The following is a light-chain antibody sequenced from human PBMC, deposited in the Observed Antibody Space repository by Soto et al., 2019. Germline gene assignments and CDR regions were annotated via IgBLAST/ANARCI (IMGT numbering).Light chain of an antibody. CDR2: GAS. Sequence: EIVLTQSPGTLSLSPGETATLSCRASQSVSSNNLAWYHQKPGQTPRLLIYGASSRATGIPDRFSGSGSGTDLTLTISRLEPEDFAVYYCQQYDNSITFGQGTRLEIE. V-gene: IGKV3-20*01. J-gene: IGKJ5*01. CDR1: QSVSSNN. CDR3: QQYDNSIT.